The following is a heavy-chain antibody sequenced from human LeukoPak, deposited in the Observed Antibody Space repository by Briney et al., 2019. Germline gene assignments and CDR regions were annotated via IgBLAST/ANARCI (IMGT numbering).Heavy chain of an antibody. CDR1: GFPFSSYW. Sequence: PGGSLRLSCVASGFPFSSYWMTWVRQAPGKGLEWVSAISGSGGSTYYADSVKGRFTISRDNSKNTLYLQMNSLRAEDTAVYYCARSDSSGYYYFDYWGQGTLVTVSS. V-gene: IGHV3-23*01. D-gene: IGHD3-22*01. J-gene: IGHJ4*02. CDR2: ISGSGGST. CDR3: ARSDSSGYYYFDY.